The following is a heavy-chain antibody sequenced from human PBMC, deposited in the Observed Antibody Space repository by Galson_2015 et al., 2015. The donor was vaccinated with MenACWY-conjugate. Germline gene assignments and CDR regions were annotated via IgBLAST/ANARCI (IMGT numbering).Heavy chain of an antibody. Sequence: SLRLSCAASGFTFSIYSMSWVRQAPGKGLEWVSYITSSGNSIYYGDSVKGRFTISRDNAKNSLYLQMNSLRDEDTAVYYCASYRDSGYDSPFDYWGQGTLVTVSS. CDR1: GFTFSIYS. V-gene: IGHV3-48*02. CDR3: ASYRDSGYDSPFDY. CDR2: ITSSGNSI. J-gene: IGHJ4*02. D-gene: IGHD5-12*01.